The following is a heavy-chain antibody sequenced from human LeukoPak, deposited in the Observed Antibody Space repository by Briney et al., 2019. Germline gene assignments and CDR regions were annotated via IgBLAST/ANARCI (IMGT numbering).Heavy chain of an antibody. J-gene: IGHJ4*02. D-gene: IGHD4-17*01. CDR1: GYTFTSYD. CDR3: ARAAAALRGYFDY. V-gene: IGHV1-8*01. CDR2: MNPNSGNT. Sequence: GASVKVSCKASGYTFTSYDINWVRQATGQGLEWMGWMNPNSGNTGYAQKFQGRVTMTRNTSISTAYMELSSLRSEDTAVYYCARAAAALRGYFDYWGQGTLVTVSS.